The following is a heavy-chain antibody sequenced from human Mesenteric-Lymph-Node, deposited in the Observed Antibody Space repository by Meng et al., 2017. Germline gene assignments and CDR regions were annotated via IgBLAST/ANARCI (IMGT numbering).Heavy chain of an antibody. CDR1: GYTFTGYY. V-gene: IGHV1-2*06. CDR2: INLNSGGT. J-gene: IGHJ4*02. D-gene: IGHD3-22*01. CDR3: AAFYYESSGYFRADY. Sequence: QVQRVQSGAEGKKQGASGKVSGKASGYTFTGYYIHWVRQAPGQGLEWMGRINLNSGGTNYAQKFQGRVTMTWDTSISAAQMELSSLRSDDTAVYYCAAFYYESSGYFRADYWGQGILVTVSS.